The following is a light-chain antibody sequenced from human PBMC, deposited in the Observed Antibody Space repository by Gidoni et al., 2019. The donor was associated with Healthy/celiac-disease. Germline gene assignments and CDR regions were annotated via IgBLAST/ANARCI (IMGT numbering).Light chain of an antibody. Sequence: DIVLTQSPGILSLSPGERATLSCRASQSVSSSYLAWYQQKPGQAPRLLIYGASSRATGIPDRFSGSGSGTDFTLTISRLEPEDFAVYYCQQYGSSPGTFGQGTKVEIK. CDR2: GAS. J-gene: IGKJ1*01. CDR1: QSVSSSY. V-gene: IGKV3-20*01. CDR3: QQYGSSPGT.